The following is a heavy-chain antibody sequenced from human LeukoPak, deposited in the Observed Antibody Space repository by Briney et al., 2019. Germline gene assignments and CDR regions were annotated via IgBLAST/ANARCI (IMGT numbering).Heavy chain of an antibody. Sequence: SETLSLTCTVSGGSISSSSYYWGWIRQPPGKGLEWIGSIYYSGSTCYNPSLKSRVTISVDTSKNQFSLKLSSVTAADTAVYYCARHVSTVGGNRDYWGQGTLVTVSS. CDR1: GGSISSSSYY. D-gene: IGHD4-23*01. CDR2: IYYSGST. J-gene: IGHJ4*02. V-gene: IGHV4-39*01. CDR3: ARHVSTVGGNRDY.